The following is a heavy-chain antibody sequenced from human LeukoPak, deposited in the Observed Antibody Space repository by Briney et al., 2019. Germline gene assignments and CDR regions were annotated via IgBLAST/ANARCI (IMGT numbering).Heavy chain of an antibody. CDR1: GFTFDDYT. D-gene: IGHD6-13*01. Sequence: GSLRLSCAASGFTFDDYTMHWVRQAPGKGLEWVSLISWDGGSTYYADSVKGRFTISRDNSKNSLYLQMNSLRTEDTALYYCAKGGYSSSWYFFDYWGQGTLVTVSS. CDR3: AKGGYSSSWYFFDY. CDR2: ISWDGGST. V-gene: IGHV3-43*01. J-gene: IGHJ4*02.